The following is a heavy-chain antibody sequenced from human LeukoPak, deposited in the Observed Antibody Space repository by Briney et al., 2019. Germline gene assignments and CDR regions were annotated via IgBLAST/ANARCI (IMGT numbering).Heavy chain of an antibody. CDR2: IIPIFGTA. CDR1: GGSFSSYA. CDR3: AMLGYCSGGSCYQPAEYFQH. D-gene: IGHD2-15*01. Sequence: SVKFSCNASGGSFSSYAISWVRQAPGQGLELMGMIIPIFGTANYAQKFQGRVTITADKSTGTAYMELSSLRSEDTAVYYCAMLGYCSGGSCYQPAEYFQHWGQGTLVTVSS. J-gene: IGHJ1*01. V-gene: IGHV1-69*06.